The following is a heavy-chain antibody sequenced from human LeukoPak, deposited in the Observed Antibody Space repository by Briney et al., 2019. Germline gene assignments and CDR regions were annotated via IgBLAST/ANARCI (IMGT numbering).Heavy chain of an antibody. J-gene: IGHJ4*02. V-gene: IGHV1-69*04. CDR3: AREGIDYYYDSSGPRPY. CDR1: GGTFSSYA. D-gene: IGHD3-22*01. CDR2: IIPILGIA. Sequence: ASVKVSCKASGGTFSSYAISWVRQAPGQGLEWMGRIIPILGIANYAQKFQGRVTITADKSTSTAYMELSSLRSEDTAVYYCAREGIDYYYDSSGPRPYWGQGTLVTVSP.